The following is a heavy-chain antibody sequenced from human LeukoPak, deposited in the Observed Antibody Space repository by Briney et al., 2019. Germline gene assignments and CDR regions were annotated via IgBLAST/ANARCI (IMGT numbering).Heavy chain of an antibody. Sequence: SETLSLTCTVSGGSISSGGYYWSWIRQPPGKGLEWIGYIYHSGSTYYNPSLKSRVTISVDRSKNQFSLKLSSVTAADTAVYYCARSRKADCSSTSCYLGGFYFDYWGQGTLVTVSS. J-gene: IGHJ4*02. V-gene: IGHV4-30-2*01. D-gene: IGHD2-2*01. CDR3: ARSRKADCSSTSCYLGGFYFDY. CDR1: GGSISSGGYY. CDR2: IYHSGST.